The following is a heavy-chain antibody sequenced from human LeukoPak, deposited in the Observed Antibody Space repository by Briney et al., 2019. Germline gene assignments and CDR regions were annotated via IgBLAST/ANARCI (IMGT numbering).Heavy chain of an antibody. V-gene: IGHV3-33*01. Sequence: GRSLRLSCAASGFTFSSYGMHWVRQAPGKGLEGVAGIWYDGSNKYYADSVKGRFTISRDNSKNTLYLQMNSLRAEDTAVYYCAREPVYDILTGYFYYYYYGMDVWGKGTTVTVSS. CDR3: AREPVYDILTGYFYYYYYGMDV. CDR1: GFTFSSYG. CDR2: IWYDGSNK. D-gene: IGHD3-9*01. J-gene: IGHJ6*04.